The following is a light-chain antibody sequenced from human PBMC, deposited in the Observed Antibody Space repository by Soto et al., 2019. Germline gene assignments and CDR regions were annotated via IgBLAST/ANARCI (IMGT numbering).Light chain of an antibody. J-gene: IGLJ1*01. Sequence: QSVWTQPPSVSAAPGQKVTISCSGSSSNIGNNYVSWYQQLPGTAPKLLIYDNNKRPSGIPDRFSGSKSGTSATLGITGLKTGDEDDYYCGTWDSSLSAYVFGTGTKVTVL. CDR2: DNN. CDR1: SSNIGNNY. V-gene: IGLV1-51*01. CDR3: GTWDSSLSAYV.